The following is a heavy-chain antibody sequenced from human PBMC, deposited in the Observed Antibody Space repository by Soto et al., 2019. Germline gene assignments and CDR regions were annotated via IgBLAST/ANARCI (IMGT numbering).Heavy chain of an antibody. J-gene: IGHJ4*02. CDR2: IIPIFGTP. CDR1: GGTFSSYA. Sequence: SVKVSCNASGGTFSSYAISSVRQAPGQGLEWMGGIIPIFGTPNYAQKFQGRVTITADESTSTAYMKLSSLRSEDTAVYYCARERKVGFSGYDYVYWGQGTLVTVSS. V-gene: IGHV1-69*13. D-gene: IGHD5-12*01. CDR3: ARERKVGFSGYDYVY.